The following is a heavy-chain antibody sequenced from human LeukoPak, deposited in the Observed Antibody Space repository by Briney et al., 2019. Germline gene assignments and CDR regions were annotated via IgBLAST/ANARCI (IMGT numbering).Heavy chain of an antibody. Sequence: SETLSLTCTVSGGSISSYYWSWIRQPPGKGLEWIGYVYYSGSTNYNPSLKSRVTISVDTSKNQFSLKLSSVTAADTAVYYCARYVWGSYPTFEDYWGQGTLVTVSS. V-gene: IGHV4-59*01. CDR2: VYYSGST. CDR3: ARYVWGSYPTFEDY. CDR1: GGSISSYY. D-gene: IGHD3-16*02. J-gene: IGHJ4*02.